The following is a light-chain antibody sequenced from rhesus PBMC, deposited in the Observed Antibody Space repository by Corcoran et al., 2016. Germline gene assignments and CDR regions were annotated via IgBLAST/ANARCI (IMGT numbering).Light chain of an antibody. CDR3: QHYNTLPPT. CDR2: SAT. J-gene: IGKJ3*01. Sequence: DIQMTQSPSSVSASVGDRVTITCRASQGISTFLAWYQQKLGKAPKLLIYSATTFQIGVPSRFSCSGSGTEFTITISSLRPEDFATYYCQHYNTLPPTFGPGTKLDIK. V-gene: IGKV1-25*02. CDR1: QGISTF.